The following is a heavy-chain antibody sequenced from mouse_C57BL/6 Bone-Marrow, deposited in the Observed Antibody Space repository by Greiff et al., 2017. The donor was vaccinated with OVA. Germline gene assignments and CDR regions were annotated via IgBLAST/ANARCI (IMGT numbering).Heavy chain of an antibody. J-gene: IGHJ4*01. Sequence: QVQLQQPGAELVKPGASVTMSCKASGYTFPSYWITWVKQRPGQGLDWIGDLYPGSGSTNYNEKFKSKATLTVDTSSSTAYMQLSSLTSEDSAVYYCARILGYAMDYWGQGTSVTVSS. CDR1: GYTFPSYW. CDR3: ARILGYAMDY. CDR2: LYPGSGST. D-gene: IGHD1-1*01. V-gene: IGHV1-55*01.